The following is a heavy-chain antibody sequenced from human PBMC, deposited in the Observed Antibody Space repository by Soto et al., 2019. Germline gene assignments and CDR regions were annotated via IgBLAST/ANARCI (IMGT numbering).Heavy chain of an antibody. D-gene: IGHD3-9*01. CDR2: IIPIFGTA. J-gene: IGHJ6*02. CDR3: AKNPDIYYYGMDV. CDR1: GGTFSSYA. V-gene: IGHV1-69*12. Sequence: QVQLVQSGAGVKKPGSSVKVSCKDSGGTFSSYAISWVRQAPGQGLEWMGGIIPIFGTADYAQKFQGRVTITADESTSTAYVELSSLRSEDTAVYYFAKNPDIYYYGMDVWGQGTTVTVSS.